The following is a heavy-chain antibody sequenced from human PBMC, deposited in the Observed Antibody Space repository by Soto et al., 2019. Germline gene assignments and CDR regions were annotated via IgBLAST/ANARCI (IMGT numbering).Heavy chain of an antibody. CDR1: GFTLSSFE. CDR2: IRNTGSPI. J-gene: IGHJ5*02. D-gene: IGHD1-7*01. Sequence: PGGSLRLSCVASGFTLSSFEMNWIRQAPGKGLEWVSYIRNTGSPIYYAGSVKGRFTISRDNAKNSLYLEMNSLRAEDSAIYYCATKIYGTTYGGSLGQGTLVT. CDR3: ATKIYGTTYGGS. V-gene: IGHV3-48*03.